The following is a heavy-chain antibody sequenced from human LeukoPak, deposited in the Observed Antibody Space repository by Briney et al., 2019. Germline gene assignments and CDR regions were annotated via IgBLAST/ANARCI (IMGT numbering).Heavy chain of an antibody. CDR3: ARRSAARDAFDI. J-gene: IGHJ3*02. CDR1: GFTFSSYW. CDR2: ISSDGTTT. D-gene: IGHD6-6*01. Sequence: GGSLRLSCAASGFTFSSYWMHWVRQAPGKGLVWVSRISSDGTTTTYADSVKGRVTISRDNAKNTLYLQMNSLRAEDTAAYYCARRSAARDAFDIWGQGTMVTVSS. V-gene: IGHV3-74*01.